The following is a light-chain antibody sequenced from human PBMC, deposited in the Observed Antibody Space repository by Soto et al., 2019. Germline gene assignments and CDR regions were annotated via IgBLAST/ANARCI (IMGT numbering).Light chain of an antibody. Sequence: DIQMTQSPSSLSASEGGRVTITCRASQNINNYLNWYQQKPGQAPKLLIYAASSLQSGVPSRFTGSGSGTDFTLSTSDLQPGDFATYSCQQSHTTPYTFGQGTKLEIQ. CDR1: QNINNY. J-gene: IGKJ2*01. CDR3: QQSHTTPYT. V-gene: IGKV1-39*01. CDR2: AAS.